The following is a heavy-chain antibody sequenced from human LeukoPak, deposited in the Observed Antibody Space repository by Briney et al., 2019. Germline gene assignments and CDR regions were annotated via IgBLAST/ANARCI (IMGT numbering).Heavy chain of an antibody. CDR1: GYTFTGYY. D-gene: IGHD6-19*01. CDR3: ARRPSKAQWLVESFGAFDI. V-gene: IGHV1-2*02. J-gene: IGHJ3*02. Sequence: ASVKVSCKASGYTFTGYYMHWVRQAPGQGLEWMGWINPNSGGTNYAQKFQGRVTMTRDTSISTAYMELSRLRSDDTAVYYCARRPSKAQWLVESFGAFDIWGQGTMVTVSS. CDR2: INPNSGGT.